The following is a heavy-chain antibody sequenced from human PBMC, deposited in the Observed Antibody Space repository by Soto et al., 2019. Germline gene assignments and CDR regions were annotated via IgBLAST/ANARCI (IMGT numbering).Heavy chain of an antibody. D-gene: IGHD5-18*01. J-gene: IGHJ4*02. CDR3: ARAVRDGYNPYPTDFDY. CDR2: IYYSGST. CDR1: GGSISSYY. V-gene: IGHV4-59*01. Sequence: SETLSLTCTVSGGSISSYYWSWIRQPPGKGLEWIGYIYYSGSTNYNPPLKSRVTISVDTSKNQFSLKLSSVTAADTAVYYCARAVRDGYNPYPTDFDYWGQGTLVT.